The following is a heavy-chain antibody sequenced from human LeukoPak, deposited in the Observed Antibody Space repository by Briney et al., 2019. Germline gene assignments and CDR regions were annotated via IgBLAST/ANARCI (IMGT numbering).Heavy chain of an antibody. V-gene: IGHV3-48*01. D-gene: IGHD3-10*01. CDR1: GFTFSGYS. CDR3: ARDLRFYGSGNYVNVGWFGA. Sequence: GGTLTLTCAASGFTFSGYSMHWVRQAPGKGLEWVSYISSSSSTTYYGDSVKGRFTVSRDNAKNSLYLQMNSLRAEDTAVYYCARDLRFYGSGNYVNVGWFGAWGQGTLVTVSS. J-gene: IGHJ5*02. CDR2: ISSSSSTT.